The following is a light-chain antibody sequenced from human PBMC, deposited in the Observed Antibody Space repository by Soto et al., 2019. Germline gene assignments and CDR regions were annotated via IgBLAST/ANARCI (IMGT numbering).Light chain of an antibody. CDR1: QSVYNNY. CDR2: GAS. V-gene: IGKV3-20*01. J-gene: IGKJ2*01. Sequence: EIVLTQSPGTGERATLSCRASQSVYNNYLAWYQQKPGQTPRLLVNGASNRATGIPDRFSGGGSGTDFTLTISSLEPEDFAVYYCQQYGLPPHSFGQGTRVEIK. CDR3: QQYGLPPHS.